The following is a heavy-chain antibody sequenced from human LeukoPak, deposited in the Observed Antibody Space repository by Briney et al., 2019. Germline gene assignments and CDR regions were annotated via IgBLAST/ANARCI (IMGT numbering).Heavy chain of an antibody. D-gene: IGHD1-26*01. CDR3: ARVGGSPYFDY. CDR1: GFTFSTYW. J-gene: IGHJ4*02. CDR2: IGTDGSSI. V-gene: IGHV3-74*01. Sequence: PGGSLRLSCAASGFTFSTYWMHWVRQVPGKGLVWVSPIGTDGSSISYADSVRGRFTISRDNAKNTLYLQMNSLRAEDTAVYYCARVGGSPYFDYWGQGSLVTVSS.